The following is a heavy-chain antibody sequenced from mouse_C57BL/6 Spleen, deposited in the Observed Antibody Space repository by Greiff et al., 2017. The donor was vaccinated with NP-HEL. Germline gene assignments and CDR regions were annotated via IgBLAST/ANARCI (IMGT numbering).Heavy chain of an antibody. CDR1: GFSLTSYG. D-gene: IGHD2-3*01. J-gene: IGHJ4*01. CDR3: AKNHADGYYEVLAMDY. V-gene: IGHV2-4*01. CDR2: IWSGGST. Sequence: QVQLKESGPGLVQPSQSLSITCTVSGFSLTSYGVHWVRQPPGKGLEWLGVIWSGGSTDYNAAFISRLSISKDNSKSQVFFKMNSLQADDTAIYYCAKNHADGYYEVLAMDYWGQGTSVTVSS.